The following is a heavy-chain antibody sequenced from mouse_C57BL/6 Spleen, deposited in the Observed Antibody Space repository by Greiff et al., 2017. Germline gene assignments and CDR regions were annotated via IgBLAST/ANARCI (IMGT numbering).Heavy chain of an antibody. V-gene: IGHV5-9-1*02. CDR2: ISSGGDYI. CDR1: GFTFSSYA. J-gene: IGHJ2*01. CDR3: TRGTRGWEFYFDY. Sequence: EVKLQESGEGLVKPGGSLKLSCAASGFTFSSYAMSWVHQTPEKRLEWVAYISSGGDYIYYADTVKGRFTISRDNARNTLYLQMSSLKSEDTAMYYCTRGTRGWEFYFDYWGQGTTLTVSS. D-gene: IGHD3-3*01.